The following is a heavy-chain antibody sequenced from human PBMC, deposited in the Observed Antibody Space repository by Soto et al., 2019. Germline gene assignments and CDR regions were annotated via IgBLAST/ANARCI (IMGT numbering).Heavy chain of an antibody. J-gene: IGHJ3*02. CDR2: IIPIFGTA. CDR1: GGTFSSYA. V-gene: IGHV1-69*13. D-gene: IGHD5-12*01. Sequence: SVKVSCKASGGTFSSYAISWVRQAPGQGLEWMGGIIPIFGTANYAQKFQGRVTITADESTSTAYMELSSLRSEDTAVYYCARDGGGYSGYGTFGAFDIWGQGTMVTVS. CDR3: ARDGGGYSGYGTFGAFDI.